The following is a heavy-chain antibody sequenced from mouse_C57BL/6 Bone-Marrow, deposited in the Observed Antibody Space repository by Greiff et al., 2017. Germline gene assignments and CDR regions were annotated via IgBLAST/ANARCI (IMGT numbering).Heavy chain of an antibody. CDR3: ARNWDYFGY. Sequence: VQLQQSGPGLVQPSQSLSIPCTVSGFSLTSYGVHWVRQSPGKGLEWLGVIWSGGSTDYNAAFISRLSISKDNSTSQVFFKMNSLQADDTAIYYCARNWDYFGYWGQGTTLTVSS. J-gene: IGHJ2*01. CDR1: GFSLTSYG. CDR2: IWSGGST. V-gene: IGHV2-2*01. D-gene: IGHD4-1*01.